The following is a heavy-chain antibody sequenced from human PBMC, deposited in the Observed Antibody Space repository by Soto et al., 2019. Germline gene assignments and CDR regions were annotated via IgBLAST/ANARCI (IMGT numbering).Heavy chain of an antibody. CDR1: GGSISSGGYY. CDR2: IYYSGST. V-gene: IGHV4-31*03. J-gene: IGHJ4*02. Sequence: SETLSLTCTFSGGSISSGGYYWSWIRQHPGKGLEWIGYIYYSGSTYYNPSLKSRVTISVDTSKNQFSLKLSSVTAADTAVYYCARDVLESSGYWGQGTLVTVSS. CDR3: ARDVLESSGY. D-gene: IGHD3-3*01.